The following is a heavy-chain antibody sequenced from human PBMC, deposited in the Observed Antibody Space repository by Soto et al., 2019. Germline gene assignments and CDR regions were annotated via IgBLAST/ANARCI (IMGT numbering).Heavy chain of an antibody. CDR2: INGDSGNT. J-gene: IGHJ4*02. D-gene: IGHD2-2*01. Sequence: ASVKVSCKASGYTFTSYAMHWVRQAPGQRREWMGWINGDSGNTKYSKKIQGRVTIIRDTSTSTAYMELSSLRSEDTAVYYCARGYCSSTTCYFQDYWGQGTLVTVSS. CDR1: GYTFTSYA. CDR3: ARGYCSSTTCYFQDY. V-gene: IGHV1-3*01.